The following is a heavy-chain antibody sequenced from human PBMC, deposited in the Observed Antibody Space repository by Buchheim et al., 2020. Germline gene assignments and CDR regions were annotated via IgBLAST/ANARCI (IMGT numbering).Heavy chain of an antibody. J-gene: IGHJ4*02. CDR2: INHSGST. V-gene: IGHV4-34*01. CDR1: GGSFSGYY. Sequence: QVQLQQWGAGLLKPSETLSLTCAVSGGSFSGYYWSWIRQPPGKGLEWIGEINHSGSTNYNPSLKSRVTISVDTSKNQFSLKLSSVTAADTAVYYCARGTTQRPNSYYFDYWGQGTL. CDR3: ARGTTQRPNSYYFDY. D-gene: IGHD1-1*01.